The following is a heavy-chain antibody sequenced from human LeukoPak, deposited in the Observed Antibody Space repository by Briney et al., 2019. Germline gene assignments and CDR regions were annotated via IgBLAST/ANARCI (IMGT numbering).Heavy chain of an antibody. D-gene: IGHD2-15*01. CDR2: IYYSGST. CDR1: GGSISSYY. CDR3: ARVGVVAATFDY. J-gene: IGHJ4*02. Sequence: SETLSLTCTVSGGSISSYYWSWIRQPPGKGLEWIGYIYYSGSTNYNPSLKSRVTISVDTSKNQFSLKLSSVIAADTAVYYCARVGVVAATFDYWGQGTLVTVSS. V-gene: IGHV4-59*01.